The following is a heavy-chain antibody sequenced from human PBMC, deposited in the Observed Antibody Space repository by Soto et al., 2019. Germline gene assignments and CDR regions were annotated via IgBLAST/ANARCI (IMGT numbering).Heavy chain of an antibody. D-gene: IGHD3-10*01. CDR3: ASPFQSWPWGGDFDL. CDR1: GGTFSSYS. Sequence: QVQLVQAGAEVKKPGSSVKVSCKASGGTFSSYSINWVRQAPGQGLEWMGGIIPIFGTANYAQKFQGRVTLTADESTSTAHMELSSLRNEDTAVYNFASPFQSWPWGGDFDLWGRCTLVTVSS. V-gene: IGHV1-69*01. CDR2: IIPIFGTA. J-gene: IGHJ2*01.